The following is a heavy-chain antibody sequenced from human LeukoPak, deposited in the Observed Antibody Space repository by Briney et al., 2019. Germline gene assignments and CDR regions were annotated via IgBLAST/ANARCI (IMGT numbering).Heavy chain of an antibody. J-gene: IGHJ4*02. CDR3: ARLAFSSGWNFDY. D-gene: IGHD6-19*01. Sequence: SETLSLTCTVSGGSISGSTYYWGWIRQPPGKGLEWIGSMYYTGNTYYNPSLKSRVTMSVDTSKNQLSLKLSSVTAADTAVYYCARLAFSSGWNFDYWGQGTLVTVSS. CDR1: GGSISGSTYY. CDR2: MYYTGNT. V-gene: IGHV4-39*01.